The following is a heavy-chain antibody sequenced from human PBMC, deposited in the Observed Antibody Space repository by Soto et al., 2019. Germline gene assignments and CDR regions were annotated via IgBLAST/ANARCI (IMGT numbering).Heavy chain of an antibody. CDR2: ISYDGSDG. Sequence: QVQLVESGGGVVQPGRSLRLSCAASGFTFSSYAMHWVRQAPGKGLEWVAVISYDGSDGYYADSVKGRFTISRDNSKNTLYLQMNSLRAEDTAVYYCARAGGWTRRGWFDPWGQGTLVTVSS. J-gene: IGHJ5*02. D-gene: IGHD6-19*01. CDR3: ARAGGWTRRGWFDP. V-gene: IGHV3-30-3*01. CDR1: GFTFSSYA.